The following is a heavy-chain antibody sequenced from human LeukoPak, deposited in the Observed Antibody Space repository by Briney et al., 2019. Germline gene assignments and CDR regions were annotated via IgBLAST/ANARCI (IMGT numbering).Heavy chain of an antibody. D-gene: IGHD6-25*01. Sequence: GGSLRLSCAASGFTFSSYGMHWVRQAPGKGLEWVAVIWYDGSNKYYADSVKGRFTISRDNSKNTLSLQMDSLRAEDTAVYYCARDRAAFDSWGQGTLVTVSS. J-gene: IGHJ4*02. CDR3: ARDRAAFDS. CDR1: GFTFSSYG. V-gene: IGHV3-33*01. CDR2: IWYDGSNK.